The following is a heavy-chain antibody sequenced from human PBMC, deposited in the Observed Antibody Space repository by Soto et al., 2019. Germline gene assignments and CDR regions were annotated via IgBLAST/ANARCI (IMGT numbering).Heavy chain of an antibody. V-gene: IGHV5-51*01. Sequence: PGESLKISCKGSGYSFTNYWIVWVRQMPGKGLEWMGIIYPGDSDTRYSPSFQGQVTISADKSINTAYLQWSSLKASDTAMYYYARPRTTGTTHFDYWGQGTPVTVSS. J-gene: IGHJ4*02. CDR2: IYPGDSDT. CDR3: ARPRTTGTTHFDY. D-gene: IGHD1-1*01. CDR1: GYSFTNYW.